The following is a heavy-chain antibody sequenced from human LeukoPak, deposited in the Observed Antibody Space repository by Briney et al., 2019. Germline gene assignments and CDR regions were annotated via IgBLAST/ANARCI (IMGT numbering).Heavy chain of an antibody. J-gene: IGHJ4*02. CDR3: ARAGEDSRRHYQGFDF. D-gene: IGHD3-22*01. V-gene: IGHV3-7*01. Sequence: GGSLRLSCAASEFTFSTYWMSWVRQAPGKGLEWVADIKKDGSEKYYVDSVKGRFTISRDNGENSLYLQMNRLRAEDTAVYYCARAGEDSRRHYQGFDFWGQGTLVTVSS. CDR2: IKKDGSEK. CDR1: EFTFSTYW.